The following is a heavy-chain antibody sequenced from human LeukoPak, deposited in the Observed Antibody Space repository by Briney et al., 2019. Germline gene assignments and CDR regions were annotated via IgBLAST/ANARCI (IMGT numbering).Heavy chain of an antibody. CDR2: IRYDGSNK. J-gene: IGHJ4*02. CDR1: GFTFSSYG. CDR3: AKDDMAYYDILTGYPFVDY. Sequence: GGSPRLSCAASGFTFSSYGMHWVRQAPGKGLEWVAFIRYDGSNKYYADSVKGRFTISRDNSKNTLYLQMNSLRAEDTAVYYCAKDDMAYYDILTGYPFVDYWGQGTLVTVSS. D-gene: IGHD3-9*01. V-gene: IGHV3-30*02.